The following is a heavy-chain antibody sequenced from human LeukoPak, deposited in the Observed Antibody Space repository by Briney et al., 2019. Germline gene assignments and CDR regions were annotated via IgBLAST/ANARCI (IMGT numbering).Heavy chain of an antibody. CDR2: IYTSGST. J-gene: IGHJ1*01. CDR1: GGSISSGSYY. CDR3: SGTEH. V-gene: IGHV4-61*02. Sequence: SETLSLTCTVSGGSISSGSYYWSWIRQPAGKGLEWIGRIYTSGSTNYNPSLKSRVTISVDTSKNQFSLKLSSVTAADTAVYYCSGTEHWGQGTLVTVSS.